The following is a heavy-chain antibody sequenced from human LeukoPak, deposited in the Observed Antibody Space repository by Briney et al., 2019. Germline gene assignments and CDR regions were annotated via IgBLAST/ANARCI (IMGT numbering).Heavy chain of an antibody. CDR2: IYTSGST. CDR3: ARDLELLSENAFDI. CDR1: GGSISSYY. V-gene: IGHV4-4*07. J-gene: IGHJ3*02. Sequence: SETLSLTCTVSGGSISSYYWSWIRQPAGKGLEWIGRIYTSGSTNYNPSLKSRVTMSVDTSKNQFSLKLSSVTAADTAVYYCARDLELLSENAFDIWGQGTMVTVSS. D-gene: IGHD1-26*01.